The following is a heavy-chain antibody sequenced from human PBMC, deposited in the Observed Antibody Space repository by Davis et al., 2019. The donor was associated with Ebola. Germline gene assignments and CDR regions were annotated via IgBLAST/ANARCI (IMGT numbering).Heavy chain of an antibody. J-gene: IGHJ4*02. CDR3: AKGNQLWD. V-gene: IGHV3-30*18. Sequence: GESLKTSCAASGFIFSSYGMHWVRPAPGKGLEWVAVISYDGSNKYYADSVKGRFTISRDNSKNTLYLQMNSLRAEDTAVYYCAKGNQLWDWGQGTLVTVSS. D-gene: IGHD3-16*01. CDR1: GFIFSSYG. CDR2: ISYDGSNK.